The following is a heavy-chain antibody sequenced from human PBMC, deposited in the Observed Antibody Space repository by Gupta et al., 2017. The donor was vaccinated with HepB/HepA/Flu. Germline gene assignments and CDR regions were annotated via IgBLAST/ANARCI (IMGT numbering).Heavy chain of an antibody. D-gene: IGHD2-15*01. V-gene: IGHV3-43*02. J-gene: IGHJ4*02. Sequence: EMQLVESGGGVVQPGGSLRLSCAASGFPFVDYPMHWVRQAPGKGLEWVSLISGDGGSAYYADSVKGRFTISRDNSKNSLYLQMNSLRTEDTALYYCVKEGLLTAHFDYWGQGTLVTVSS. CDR2: ISGDGGSA. CDR1: GFPFVDYP. CDR3: VKEGLLTAHFDY.